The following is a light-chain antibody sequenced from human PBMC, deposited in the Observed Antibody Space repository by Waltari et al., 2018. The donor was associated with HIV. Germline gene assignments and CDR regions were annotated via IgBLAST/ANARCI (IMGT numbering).Light chain of an antibody. Sequence: DIQMTQSPSTLSASVGDRVTITCRASQSIDTSLAWYQQKPGKDPKVLIYRSSGLESGVPSRFSGSGSGTEFTLTITSLQPDDFATYYCQNYKRYPFTFGPGTKVDIK. V-gene: IGKV1-5*03. CDR3: QNYKRYPFT. J-gene: IGKJ3*01. CDR2: RSS. CDR1: QSIDTS.